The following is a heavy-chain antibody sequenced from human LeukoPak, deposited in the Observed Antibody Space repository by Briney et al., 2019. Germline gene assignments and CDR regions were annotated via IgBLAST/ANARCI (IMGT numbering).Heavy chain of an antibody. CDR2: INPNSGDT. V-gene: IGHV1-2*02. J-gene: IGHJ4*02. D-gene: IGHD1-26*01. CDR3: ARDWRGSYFPDF. CDR1: GYSLTDYY. Sequence: ASVTVSFKASGYSLTDYYMHWVRQAPGQGGEGMGWINPNSGDTNYAQKFQGRVTITRDTSISTAYMELSRLTSDDTAVYYCARDWRGSYFPDFWGQGTLVTVSS.